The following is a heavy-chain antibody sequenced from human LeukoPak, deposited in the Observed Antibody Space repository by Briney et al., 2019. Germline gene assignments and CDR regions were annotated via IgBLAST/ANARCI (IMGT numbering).Heavy chain of an antibody. CDR1: GYTFTGYY. J-gene: IGHJ5*02. V-gene: IGHV1-2*02. CDR2: INPNSGGT. Sequence: ASVKVSCKASGYTFTGYYMHWVRQAPGQGLEWMGWINPNSGGTNYAQKFQGRVTMTRDTSISTAYMELSRLRSDDTAVYYCAREGVTGEQYGWFDPWGQGTLVTVSS. CDR3: AREGVTGEQYGWFDP. D-gene: IGHD4-11*01.